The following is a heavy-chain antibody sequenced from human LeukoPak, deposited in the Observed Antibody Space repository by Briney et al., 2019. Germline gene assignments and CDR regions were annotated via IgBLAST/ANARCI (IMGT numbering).Heavy chain of an antibody. Sequence: GGSLRLSCAASGFNFSASYMSWIRQSPGRGLEWVSYISVRGITINYADSVRGRFSIFRDDAKNSLFLQMNSLRAEDTAVYYCARSINNDENDYWGQGTLVTVSS. V-gene: IGHV3-11*04. CDR2: ISVRGITI. CDR3: ARSINNDENDY. D-gene: IGHD1-1*01. CDR1: GFNFSASY. J-gene: IGHJ4*02.